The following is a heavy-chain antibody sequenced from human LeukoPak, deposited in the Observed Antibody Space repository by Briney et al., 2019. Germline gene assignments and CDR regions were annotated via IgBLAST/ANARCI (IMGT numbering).Heavy chain of an antibody. CDR1: GFTFSNSW. CDR2: IKQDGSEK. CDR3: ARDRSDRGSSWYGYYYYGMDV. D-gene: IGHD6-13*01. J-gene: IGHJ6*02. Sequence: GGSLRLSCTASGFTFSNSWMSWVRQAPGKGLEWVANIKQDGSEKYYVDSVKGRFTISRDNSRNSLYLQMNSLRTDDTALYYCARDRSDRGSSWYGYYYYGMDVWGQGTTVSVSS. V-gene: IGHV3-7*03.